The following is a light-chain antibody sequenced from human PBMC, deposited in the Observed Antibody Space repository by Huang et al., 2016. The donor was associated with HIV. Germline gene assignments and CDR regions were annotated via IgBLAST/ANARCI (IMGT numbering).Light chain of an antibody. CDR3: QQYNDFRST. V-gene: IGKV3-15*01. J-gene: IGKJ3*01. CDR2: AAS. Sequence: ETVMTQSPVTLSVSPGDRASLSCRSSQIVSSHLAWYPQKPGQAPRLLIYAASTRATGVPARFSGSGAGTEFTLTISTLQSEDSAVYYCQQYNDFRSTFGPGTRVEIK. CDR1: QIVSSH.